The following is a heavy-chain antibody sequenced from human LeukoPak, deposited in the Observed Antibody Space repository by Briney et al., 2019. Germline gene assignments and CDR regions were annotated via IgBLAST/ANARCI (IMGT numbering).Heavy chain of an antibody. CDR1: GYTFSGYY. CDR3: ARDSNYYDSTVYLDH. D-gene: IGHD3-9*01. V-gene: IGHV1-2*07. CDR2: INPNNGDT. Sequence: ASVKVSCKASGYTFSGYYIHWIRQAPGQGLEWMGWINPNNGDTKYAHTFHGRVTMTRDTSIRTAYMELSGLRYDDTALYYCARDSNYYDSTVYLDHWGQGSQIVVSS. J-gene: IGHJ4*02.